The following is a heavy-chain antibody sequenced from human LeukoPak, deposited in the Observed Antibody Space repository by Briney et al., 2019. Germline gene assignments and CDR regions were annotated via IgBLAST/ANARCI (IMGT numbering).Heavy chain of an antibody. CDR2: IYYSGSP. V-gene: IGHV4-59*12. CDR1: GGSISSYY. Sequence: PSETLSLTCTVSGGSISSYYWSWIRQPPGKGLEWIGYIYYSGSPYYNPSLKSRVTISVDTFKNQFSLKLSSLTAADTAVYYCARWGDGYSFDYWGRGALVTVSS. J-gene: IGHJ4*02. CDR3: ARWGDGYSFDY. D-gene: IGHD5-24*01.